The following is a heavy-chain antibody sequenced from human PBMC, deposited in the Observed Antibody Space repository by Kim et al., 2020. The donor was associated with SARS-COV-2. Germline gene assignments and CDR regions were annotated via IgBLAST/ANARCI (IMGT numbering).Heavy chain of an antibody. J-gene: IGHJ6*02. CDR2: IDPSDSYT. CDR3: ARHLLYSYGSLYYYYGMDV. V-gene: IGHV5-10-1*01. CDR1: GYSFTSYW. Sequence: GESLKISCKGSGYSFTSYWISWVRQMPGKGLEWMGRIDPSDSYTNYSPSFQGHVTISADKSISTAYLQWSSLKASDTAMYYCARHLLYSYGSLYYYYGMDVWGQGTTVTVSS. D-gene: IGHD5-18*01.